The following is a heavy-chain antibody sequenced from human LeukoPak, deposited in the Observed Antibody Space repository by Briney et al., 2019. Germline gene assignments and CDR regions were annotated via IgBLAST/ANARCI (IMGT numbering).Heavy chain of an antibody. J-gene: IGHJ4*02. CDR3: ARDQYDYTWGSYRPYFDS. V-gene: IGHV1-18*01. CDR2: ISAYNGNT. Sequence: ASVKVSCKASGYTLTSYGISWVRQAPGQGLEWMGWISAYNGNTNYAQKLQGRVTMTTDTSTSTAYMELRSLRSDDTAVFYCARDQYDYTWGSYRPYFDSWGQGTLVTVSS. D-gene: IGHD3-16*02. CDR1: GYTLTSYG.